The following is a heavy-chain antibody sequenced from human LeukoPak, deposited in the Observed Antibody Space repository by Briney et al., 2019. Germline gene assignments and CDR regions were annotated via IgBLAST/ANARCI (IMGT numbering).Heavy chain of an antibody. J-gene: IGHJ4*02. D-gene: IGHD2-15*01. V-gene: IGHV3-53*01. Sequence: GGSLRLSCAASGFSVSSNAVSWMRQAPGQGLEWVPVMYIDGDTDYVDAVKGRFTISRDNSKNTLFLQMNSLRAEDTAMYYCAKTTYCTGGSCYSGLLEYWGQGTLVTVSS. CDR1: GFSVSSNA. CDR2: MYIDGDT. CDR3: AKTTYCTGGSCYSGLLEY.